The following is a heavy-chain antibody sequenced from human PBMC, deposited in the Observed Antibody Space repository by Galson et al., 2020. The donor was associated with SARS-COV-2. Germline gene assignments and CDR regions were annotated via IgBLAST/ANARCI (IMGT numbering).Heavy chain of an antibody. CDR3: ARGDEVVPAAYYYYYYHGMDV. CDR1: GFSFTSYA. J-gene: IGHJ6*02. V-gene: IGHV3-30-3*01. CDR2: TSYDGSNR. Sequence: GESLKISCAASGFSFTSYAMHWVRQAPGKGLEWVAVTSYDGSNRHYGDSVRGRFTISRDNSKNTVYLQMNSLRGDDTAVYYCARGDEVVPAAYYYYYYHGMDVWCQGTTVTVSS. D-gene: IGHD2-2*01.